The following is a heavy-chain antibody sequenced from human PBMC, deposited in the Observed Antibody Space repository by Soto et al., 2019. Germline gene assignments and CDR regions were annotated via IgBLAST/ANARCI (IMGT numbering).Heavy chain of an antibody. D-gene: IGHD1-20*01. CDR3: AKAHLNSPLYYYYGMDV. V-gene: IGHV3-43D*03. J-gene: IGHJ6*02. CDR2: ISWDGGST. Sequence: GGSLRLSCAASGFTFDDYAMHWVRQAPGKGLEWVSLISWDGGSTYYADSVKGRFTISRDNSKNSLYLQMNSLRAEDTALYYCAKAHLNSPLYYYYGMDVWGQGTTVTVSS. CDR1: GFTFDDYA.